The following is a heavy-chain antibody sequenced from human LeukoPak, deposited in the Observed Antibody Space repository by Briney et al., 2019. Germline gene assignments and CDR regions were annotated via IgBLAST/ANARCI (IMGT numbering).Heavy chain of an antibody. Sequence: GGSLRLSCAASGFTFSSYWMSWVRQAPGKGLECVANIKEDGSEEYYVDSVKGRFSVSRDNAKNSLYLQMNSLRAEDTAVYYCARDWLAGNPYHAFDLWGKGTMVTVSS. CDR3: ARDWLAGNPYHAFDL. CDR1: GFTFSSYW. J-gene: IGHJ3*01. CDR2: IKEDGSEE. D-gene: IGHD3-22*01. V-gene: IGHV3-7*01.